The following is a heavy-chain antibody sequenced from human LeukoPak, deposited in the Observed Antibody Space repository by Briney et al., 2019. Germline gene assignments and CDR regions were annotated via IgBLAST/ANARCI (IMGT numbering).Heavy chain of an antibody. J-gene: IGHJ5*02. CDR2: IYFSGST. D-gene: IGHD3-10*01. Sequence: PPETLSLTCTVSGGSISSGSYYWGWIRQPPGKGLEWIGSIYFSGSTYYNPSLKSRVTISVDTSKNQFSLKLGSVTAADTAVYYCARSYGSGSYYTLFDPWGQGTLVTVSS. V-gene: IGHV4-39*01. CDR3: ARSYGSGSYYTLFDP. CDR1: GGSISSGSYY.